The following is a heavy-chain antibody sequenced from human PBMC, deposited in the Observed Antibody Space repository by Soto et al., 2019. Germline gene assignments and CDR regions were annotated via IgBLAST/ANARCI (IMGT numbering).Heavy chain of an antibody. V-gene: IGHV4-59*01. Sequence: SETLSLTCTVSGGSISSYYWSWIRQPPGKGLEWIGYIYYSGSTNYNPSLKSRVTISVDTSKNQFSLKLSSVTAADTAVYYCARTLYSSGPPSDYWGQGPLVTVSS. J-gene: IGHJ4*02. CDR1: GGSISSYY. D-gene: IGHD5-18*01. CDR3: ARTLYSSGPPSDY. CDR2: IYYSGST.